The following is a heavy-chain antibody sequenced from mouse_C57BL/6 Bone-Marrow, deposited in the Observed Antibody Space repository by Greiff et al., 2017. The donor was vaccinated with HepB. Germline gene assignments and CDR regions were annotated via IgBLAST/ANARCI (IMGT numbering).Heavy chain of an antibody. V-gene: IGHV7-1*01. Sequence: EVKLQESGGGLVQSGRSLRLSCATSGFTFSDFYMEWVRQAPGKGLEWIAASRNKANDYTTEYSASVKGRFIVSRDTSQSILYLQMNALRAEDTAIYYCARAGSSYWYFDVWGTGTTVTVSS. CDR2: SRNKANDYTT. CDR1: GFTFSDFY. J-gene: IGHJ1*03. CDR3: ARAGSSYWYFDV. D-gene: IGHD1-1*01.